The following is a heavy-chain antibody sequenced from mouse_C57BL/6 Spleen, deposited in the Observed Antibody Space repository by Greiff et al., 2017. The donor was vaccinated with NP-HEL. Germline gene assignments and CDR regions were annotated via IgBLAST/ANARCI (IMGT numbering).Heavy chain of an antibody. CDR3: ARIYDGYYDYYYAMDY. CDR1: GFSLPSSG. V-gene: IGHV2-2*01. CDR2: IWSGGST. J-gene: IGHJ4*01. Sequence: VKLVESGPGLVQPSQSLSITCTVSGFSLPSSGVHWVRQSPGKGLEWLGVIWSGGSTDYNAAFISRLSISKDNSKSQVFFKMNSLQADDTAIYYCARIYDGYYDYYYAMDYWGQGTSVTVSS. D-gene: IGHD2-3*01.